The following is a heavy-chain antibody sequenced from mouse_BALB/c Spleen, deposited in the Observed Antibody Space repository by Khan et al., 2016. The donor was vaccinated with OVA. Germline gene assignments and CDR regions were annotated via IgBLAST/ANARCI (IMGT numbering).Heavy chain of an antibody. CDR1: GFTFTSFG. D-gene: IGHD2-12*01. J-gene: IGHJ2*01. Sequence: EVELVESGGDLVKPGGSLKLSCAASGFTFTSFGMSWIRQTPDKRLEWVATISSGGSYTYYPDSVKGRFTISRDNAKNTLYLQKSSLKSEDTAMYYCARQYSDYFLEYWGQGTTLTVSS. CDR3: ARQYSDYFLEY. CDR2: ISSGGSYT. V-gene: IGHV5-6*01.